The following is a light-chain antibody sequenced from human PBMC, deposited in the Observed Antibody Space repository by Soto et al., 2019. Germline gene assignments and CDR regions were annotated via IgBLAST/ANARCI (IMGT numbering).Light chain of an antibody. CDR3: SSFSSSSTLYV. J-gene: IGLJ1*01. V-gene: IGLV2-14*01. CDR2: EVS. Sequence: QSALTQPASVSGSPGQSITISCTGTSSDVGGHNYVSWYQHHADKAPKLMIYEVSNRPSGVSNRFSGSKSGNTASLTIYGLQAEYEADYYCSSFSSSSTLYVFGTGTKVTVL. CDR1: SSDVGGHNY.